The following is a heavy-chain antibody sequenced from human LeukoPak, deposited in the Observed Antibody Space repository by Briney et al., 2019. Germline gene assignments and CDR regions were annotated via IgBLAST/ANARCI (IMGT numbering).Heavy chain of an antibody. V-gene: IGHV1-2*02. CDR3: ARDLEGYYYGSGSFSIDY. Sequence: ASVKVSCKASGYSFTGYYMHWVRQAPGQGLEWMGWINPNSGGTNYAQKFQGRVTMTRDTSISTAYMELSRLRSDDTAVYYCARDLEGYYYGSGSFSIDYWGQGTLVTVSS. J-gene: IGHJ4*02. CDR2: INPNSGGT. D-gene: IGHD3-10*01. CDR1: GYSFTGYY.